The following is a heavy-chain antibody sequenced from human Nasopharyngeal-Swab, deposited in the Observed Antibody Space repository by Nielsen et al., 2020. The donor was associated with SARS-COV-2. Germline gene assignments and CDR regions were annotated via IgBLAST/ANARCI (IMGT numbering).Heavy chain of an antibody. CDR1: GFTFSNAW. J-gene: IGHJ4*02. CDR3: TSWEGPH. V-gene: IGHV3-15*01. D-gene: IGHD1-26*01. CDR2: IKRKTDGGTT. Sequence: GESLKISCAASGFTFSNAWMSWVRQAPGKGLEWVGRIKRKTDGGTTEYAAPAKGRFTISRDDSKNSLYLQMNSLKSEDTAVYYCTSWEGPHWGQGTLVTVSS.